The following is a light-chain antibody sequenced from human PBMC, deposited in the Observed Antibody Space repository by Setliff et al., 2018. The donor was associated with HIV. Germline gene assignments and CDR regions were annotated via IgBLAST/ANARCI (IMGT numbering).Light chain of an antibody. J-gene: IGLJ1*01. V-gene: IGLV2-18*02. CDR3: SSHTSGSSPYV. CDR1: GGYFGTYGR. Sequence: QSALPQPPSVSGSPGQSVAISCIGTGGYFGTYGRVSWYQQSPGTAPRLIIYEVSNRPSGVPDRFSGSKSGYTASLTISGLRPEDEGDYYCSSHTSGSSPYVFGPGTKVTVL. CDR2: EVS.